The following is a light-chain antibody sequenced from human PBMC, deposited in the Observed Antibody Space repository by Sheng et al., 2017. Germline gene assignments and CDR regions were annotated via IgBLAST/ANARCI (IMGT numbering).Light chain of an antibody. CDR2: DAS. CDR1: QSVGSY. J-gene: IGKJ3*01. Sequence: EIVLTQSPATLSLSPGERATLSCRASQSVGSYLAWYQHRPGQAPRLLIYDASNRATGIPARFSGSGSGTDFTLTISSLESEDFAVYYCQHRTTWPPTFGPGTTVDIK. V-gene: IGKV3-11*01. CDR3: QHRTTWPPT.